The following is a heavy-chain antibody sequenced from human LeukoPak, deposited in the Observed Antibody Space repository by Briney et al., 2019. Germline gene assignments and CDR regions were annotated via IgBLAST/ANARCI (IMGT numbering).Heavy chain of an antibody. CDR1: GYTFTGYY. Sequence: ASVKVSCKASGYTFTGYYMHWVRQAPGQGLEWMGWIIPNSCGTNYAQKFQGRVTMTRETSIRTAYMELSRLRSDHTAVYYCARDGDDSSGYYPFDYWGREPWSPSPQ. CDR3: ARDGDDSSGYYPFDY. J-gene: IGHJ4*02. CDR2: IIPNSCGT. D-gene: IGHD3-22*01. V-gene: IGHV1-2*02.